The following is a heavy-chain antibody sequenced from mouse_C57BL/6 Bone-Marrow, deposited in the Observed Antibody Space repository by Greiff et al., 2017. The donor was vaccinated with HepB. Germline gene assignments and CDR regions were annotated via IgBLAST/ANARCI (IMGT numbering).Heavy chain of an antibody. CDR3: TTMMDF. J-gene: IGHJ4*01. CDR1: GFNITDDY. Sequence: VQLQQSGAELVRPGTSVKLSCTASGFNITDDYMRWAKQRPEQGLEWIGWIDPENGDTEYASKFQGKATITADTSSNTACLQLSSLTSEDTAVYYCTTMMDFCGQGTAVTVSA. CDR2: IDPENGDT. V-gene: IGHV14-4*01.